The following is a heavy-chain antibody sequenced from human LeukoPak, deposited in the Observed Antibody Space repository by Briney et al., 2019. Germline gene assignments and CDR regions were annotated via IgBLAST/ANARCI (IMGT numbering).Heavy chain of an antibody. Sequence: GGSLRLSCAASGFTFSSYAMSWVRQAPGKGLEWVSGISDSGGTYYADSVKGRFSISRDNSKNTLYLQMNSLRADDTALYYCARIGSAAFTDYWGQGTLVTVSS. CDR2: ISDSGGT. D-gene: IGHD3-3*02. V-gene: IGHV3-23*01. CDR3: ARIGSAAFTDY. CDR1: GFTFSSYA. J-gene: IGHJ4*02.